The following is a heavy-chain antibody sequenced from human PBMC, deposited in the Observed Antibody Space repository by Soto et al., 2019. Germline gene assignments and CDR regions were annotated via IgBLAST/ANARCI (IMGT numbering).Heavy chain of an antibody. D-gene: IGHD3-16*02. CDR1: GGSISSYY. V-gene: IGHV4-59*08. Sequence: SETLSLTCTVSGGSISSYYWSWIRQPPGKGLEWIGYIYYSGSTNYNPSLKSRVTISVDTSKNQFSLKLSSVTAADTAVYYCARQATLVDYIWGSYRYTEPLTYFYYWGQGTLVTVSS. CDR3: ARQATLVDYIWGSYRYTEPLTYFYY. CDR2: IYYSGST. J-gene: IGHJ4*02.